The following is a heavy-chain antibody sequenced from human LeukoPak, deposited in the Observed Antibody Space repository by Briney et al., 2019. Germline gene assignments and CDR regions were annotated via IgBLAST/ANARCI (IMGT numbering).Heavy chain of an antibody. D-gene: IGHD5-12*01. J-gene: IGHJ3*02. CDR1: GYTFTGYY. V-gene: IGHV1-2*06. CDR3: ARNPYDYDAFDI. Sequence: ASVKVSCKASGYTFTGYYMHWVRQAPGQGLEWMGRINPNSGGTNYAQKFQGRVTMTRDTSISTAYMELSRLRSDDTAVYYCARNPYDYDAFDIWGRWTMVTVSS. CDR2: INPNSGGT.